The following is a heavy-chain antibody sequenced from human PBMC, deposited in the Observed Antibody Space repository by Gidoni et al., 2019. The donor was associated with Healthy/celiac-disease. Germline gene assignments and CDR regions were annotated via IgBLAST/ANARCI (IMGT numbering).Heavy chain of an antibody. Sequence: QVQLQESGPGLVKPSETLSLTCTVSGGSISSYYWSWIRQPAGKGLEWIGRIYTSGSTNYNPSLKSRVTMSVDTSKNQFSLKLSSVTAADTAVYYCARFTYYYDSSGYDVGAFDIWGQGTMVTVSS. CDR2: IYTSGST. CDR1: GGSISSYY. J-gene: IGHJ3*02. D-gene: IGHD3-22*01. CDR3: ARFTYYYDSSGYDVGAFDI. V-gene: IGHV4-4*07.